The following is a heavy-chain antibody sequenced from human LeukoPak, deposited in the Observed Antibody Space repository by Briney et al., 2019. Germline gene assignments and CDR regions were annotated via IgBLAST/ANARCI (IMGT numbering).Heavy chain of an antibody. CDR2: IYYSGST. Sequence: PSETLSLTCTVSGGSISSGGYYWSWIRQHPGKGLEWIGYIYYSGSTYYNPSLKSRVTISVGTSKNQFSLKLSSVTAADTAVYYCARVSAMVRGVIITSYYYYYMDVWGKGTTVTVSS. J-gene: IGHJ6*03. V-gene: IGHV4-31*03. D-gene: IGHD3-10*01. CDR1: GGSISSGGYY. CDR3: ARVSAMVRGVIITSYYYYYMDV.